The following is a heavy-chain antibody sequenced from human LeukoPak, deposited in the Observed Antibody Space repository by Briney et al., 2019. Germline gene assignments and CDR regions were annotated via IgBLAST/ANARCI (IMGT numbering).Heavy chain of an antibody. D-gene: IGHD3-3*01. CDR1: GGTFSSYA. J-gene: IGHJ5*02. V-gene: IGHV1-69*13. CDR3: ARGGVLRFLEWSNWFDP. Sequence: SVKVSCKASGGTFSSYAISWVRQAPGQGLEWMGGIIPIFGTANYAQKFQGRVTITADESTSTAYMELSSLRSEDTAVYYCARGGVLRFLEWSNWFDPWGQGTLVTVSS. CDR2: IIPIFGTA.